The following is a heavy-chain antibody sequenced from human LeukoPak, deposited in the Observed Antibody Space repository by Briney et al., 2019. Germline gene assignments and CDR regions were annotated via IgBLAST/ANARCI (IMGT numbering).Heavy chain of an antibody. CDR2: IWYDGSNK. D-gene: IGHD2-21*02. Sequence: PGRSLRLSCAASGFTFSSYGMHWVRQAPGKGLEWVAVIWYDGSNKYYADSVKGRFTISRDNSKNTVYLQMNSLRAEDTAVYYCARGGHIVVVTSGVLAEYFQHWGQGTLVTVSS. J-gene: IGHJ1*01. V-gene: IGHV3-33*01. CDR3: ARGGHIVVVTSGVLAEYFQH. CDR1: GFTFSSYG.